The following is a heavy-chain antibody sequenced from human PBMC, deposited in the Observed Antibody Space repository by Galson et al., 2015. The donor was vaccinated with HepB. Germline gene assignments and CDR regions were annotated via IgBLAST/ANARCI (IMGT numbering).Heavy chain of an antibody. V-gene: IGHV3-30*04. J-gene: IGHJ4*02. Sequence: SLRLSCAASGSTFSNFAMNWVRQAPGRGLEWVAVVSSDGIHTNYADSVKGRFTISRDNSEKTVFLQMNGLRAEDTGLYFCARGKKSVLVRGVISYYYHGFDHWGQGILVIVSS. CDR3: ARGKKSVLVRGVISYYYHGFDH. D-gene: IGHD3-10*01. CDR1: GSTFSNFA. CDR2: VSSDGIHT.